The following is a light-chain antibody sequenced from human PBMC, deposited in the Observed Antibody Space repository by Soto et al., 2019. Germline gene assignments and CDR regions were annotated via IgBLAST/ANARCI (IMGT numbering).Light chain of an antibody. J-gene: IGKJ1*01. Sequence: EIVLTQSPATLSSFPGDRVTLSCRASQYINTRLAWYQHRPGQAPRLLIYQTSIRAAGIPARFSASGTGTDFTLTISRLEPEDFAVYYCQQYGSFGQGTKVDIK. CDR2: QTS. V-gene: IGKV3D-11*03. CDR3: QQYGS. CDR1: QYINTR.